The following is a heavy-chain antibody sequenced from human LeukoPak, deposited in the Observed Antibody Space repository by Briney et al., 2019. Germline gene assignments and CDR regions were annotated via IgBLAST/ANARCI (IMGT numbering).Heavy chain of an antibody. CDR2: IYPGDSDT. D-gene: IGHD5-12*01. V-gene: IGHV5-51*01. CDR1: GYRFANYW. Sequence: GESLKISCKASGYRFANYWIGWVRQMPGKGLEWMGIIYPGDSDTKYSPSFQGQVTISADKSTSTAYLQWSSLKASDTAMYYCTRQTGYPSDFDYWGQGTLVTVSS. J-gene: IGHJ4*02. CDR3: TRQTGYPSDFDY.